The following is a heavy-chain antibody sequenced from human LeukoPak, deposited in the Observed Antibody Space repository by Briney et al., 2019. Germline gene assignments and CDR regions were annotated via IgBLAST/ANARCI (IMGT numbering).Heavy chain of an antibody. V-gene: IGHV1-18*04. Sequence: ASVTVSCKASGYTFTSYGISWVRQAPGQGLEGMGWISAYNGNTNYAQKLQGRVTMTTDTSTSTAYMELRSLRSDDTAVYYCARGAISVVVPAAIGYWGQGTLVTVSS. CDR2: ISAYNGNT. CDR1: GYTFTSYG. J-gene: IGHJ4*02. CDR3: ARGAISVVVPAAIGY. D-gene: IGHD2-2*01.